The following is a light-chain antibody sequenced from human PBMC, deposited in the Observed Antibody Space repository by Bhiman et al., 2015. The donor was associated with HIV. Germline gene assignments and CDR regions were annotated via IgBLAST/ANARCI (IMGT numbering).Light chain of an antibody. J-gene: IGLJ3*02. CDR1: SGAIGSNY. V-gene: IGLV6-57*01. CDR3: QSYDSSINWV. Sequence: NFMLTHALSLSESPGKTVTIYCARDSGAIGSNYVQWYQQRPGHSPTLLIYRNDQRPSGVPPRFSGSIDSYSNSASLTISGLKTEDEAVYYCQSYDSSINWVFGGGTKLTVL. CDR2: RND.